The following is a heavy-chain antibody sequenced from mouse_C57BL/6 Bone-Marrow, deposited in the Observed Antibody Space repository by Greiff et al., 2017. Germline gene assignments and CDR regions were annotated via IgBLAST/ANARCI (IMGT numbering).Heavy chain of an antibody. Sequence: EVQLQQSGAELVKPGASVKSSCTASGFNIKDYYIHWVKQRTEQGLEWIGRIDPEDGETKYAPKFQDKATITADTSSNTAYLQLSSLTSEDTAVYYCTRSLIYYGTNYWGQGTTLTVSS. V-gene: IGHV14-2*01. CDR2: IDPEDGET. J-gene: IGHJ2*01. CDR1: GFNIKDYY. CDR3: TRSLIYYGTNY. D-gene: IGHD1-1*01.